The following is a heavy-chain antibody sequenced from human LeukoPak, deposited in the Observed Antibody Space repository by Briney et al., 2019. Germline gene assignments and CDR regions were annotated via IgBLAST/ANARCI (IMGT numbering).Heavy chain of an antibody. Sequence: GASVKASCKASGYTFTNYYLHWVRQAPGQGLEWMGWINPNNGGTHYAQKFQGRVTMTRDTSISAAYMELSRLRSDDTAVYYCARARKVQLLWFGELFDYWGQGTLVTVSS. D-gene: IGHD3-10*01. CDR2: INPNNGGT. CDR3: ARARKVQLLWFGELFDY. J-gene: IGHJ4*02. V-gene: IGHV1-2*02. CDR1: GYTFTNYY.